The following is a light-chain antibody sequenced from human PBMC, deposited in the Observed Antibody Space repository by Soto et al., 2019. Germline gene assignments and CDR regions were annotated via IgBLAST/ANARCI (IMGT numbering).Light chain of an antibody. CDR3: QQRSNWPTWT. V-gene: IGKV3-11*01. Sequence: EIVLTQSPATLSLSPGERATLSCRASQSVSSYLAWYQQKPGQAPRLLIYDASNRAPGIPARFSGSGSGTAFTLTIISLEPEDFAVYFCQQRSNWPTWTFGPGTKVEIK. CDR2: DAS. CDR1: QSVSSY. J-gene: IGKJ1*01.